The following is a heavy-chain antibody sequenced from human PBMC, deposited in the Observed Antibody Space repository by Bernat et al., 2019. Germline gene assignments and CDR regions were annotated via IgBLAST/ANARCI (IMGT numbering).Heavy chain of an antibody. Sequence: VQLVESGGGLVKPGGSLRLSCAASGFTFSDYNMSWIRQAPGKGLEWVSYVSGSGSYVYYADSVKGRFTISRDNAKNSLYLQLNSLRAEDTAVYYCARETASGCCGGGSSHPFDHWGQGTLVTVSS. CDR3: ARETASGCCGGGSSHPFDH. V-gene: IGHV3-11*01. J-gene: IGHJ4*02. CDR2: VSGSGSYV. CDR1: GFTFSDYN. D-gene: IGHD2-15*01.